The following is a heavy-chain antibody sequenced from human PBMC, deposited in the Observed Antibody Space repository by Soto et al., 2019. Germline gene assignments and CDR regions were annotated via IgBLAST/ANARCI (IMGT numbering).Heavy chain of an antibody. CDR1: GGSISSGGYY. J-gene: IGHJ6*02. D-gene: IGHD1-26*01. Sequence: SETLSLTXTVSGGSISSGGYYWSWIRQHPGEGLEWIGYIYYSGSTYYNPSLKSRVTISVDTSKNQFSLKLSSVTAADTAVYYCAREGSGSYDYYYYYGMDVWGQGTTVTVSS. V-gene: IGHV4-31*02. CDR3: AREGSGSYDYYYYYGMDV. CDR2: IYYSGST.